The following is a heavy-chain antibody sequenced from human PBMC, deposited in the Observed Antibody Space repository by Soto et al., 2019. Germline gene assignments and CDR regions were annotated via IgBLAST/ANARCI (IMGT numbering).Heavy chain of an antibody. CDR2: INSDGSST. CDR1: GFTFSSYW. J-gene: IGHJ6*02. Sequence: PGGSLRLSCAASGFTFSSYWMHWVRQAPGKGLVWVSRINSDGSSTSYADSVKGRFTISRDNAKNTLYLQMNSLRAEDTAVYYCARDGSGDFWSGPHHYYGMDVWGQGTTVTVSS. V-gene: IGHV3-74*01. CDR3: ARDGSGDFWSGPHHYYGMDV. D-gene: IGHD3-3*01.